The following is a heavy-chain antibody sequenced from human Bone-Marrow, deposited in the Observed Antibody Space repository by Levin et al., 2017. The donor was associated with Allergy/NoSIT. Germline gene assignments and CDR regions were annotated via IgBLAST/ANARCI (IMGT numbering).Heavy chain of an antibody. J-gene: IGHJ6*02. CDR2: INPSGGST. CDR1: GYTFTSYY. D-gene: IGHD2-15*01. V-gene: IGHV1-46*01. CDR3: ARGGCSGTSCSDSPVGLCYYYGVDV. Sequence: GESLKISCKASGYTFTSYYIHWVRQAPGQGLEWMAIINPSGGSTTYAQKFQGRVTLTRDTSTSTVYMDLSSLRSEDTAVYNCARGGCSGTSCSDSPVGLCYYYGVDVWGQGTTVTVSS.